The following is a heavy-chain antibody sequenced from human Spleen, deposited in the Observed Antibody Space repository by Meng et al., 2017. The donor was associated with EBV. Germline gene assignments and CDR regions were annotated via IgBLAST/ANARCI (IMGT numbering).Heavy chain of an antibody. CDR2: INYRRDT. CDR1: GGSFSDYY. Sequence: QVYPQQWGTDMLKLSVPLSHTCAAYGGSFSDYYWSWNRQPPGKGLEWIGEINYRRDTNYSPSLKRRVTVSVDTSKKQFSLKLTSVTAADAAMYFCARVGSSGWEDFWGRGTLVTVSS. D-gene: IGHD3-9*01. CDR3: ARVGSSGWEDF. V-gene: IGHV4-34*01. J-gene: IGHJ4*02.